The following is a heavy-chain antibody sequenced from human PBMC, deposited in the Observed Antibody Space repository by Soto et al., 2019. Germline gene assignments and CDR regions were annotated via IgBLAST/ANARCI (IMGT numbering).Heavy chain of an antibody. J-gene: IGHJ4*01. CDR2: IIPIFGTA. D-gene: IGHD3-16*02. CDR3: ARGLRLGELSFSY. Sequence: QVQLVQSGAEVKKPGSSVKVSCKASGGTFSSHAISWVRQAPGQGLEWMGGIIPIFGTAKYAQKFQGRVTITADESTSTANMELSSLRSEDTAVYYCARGLRLGELSFSYWGQGTLVTVSS. V-gene: IGHV1-69*01. CDR1: GGTFSSHA.